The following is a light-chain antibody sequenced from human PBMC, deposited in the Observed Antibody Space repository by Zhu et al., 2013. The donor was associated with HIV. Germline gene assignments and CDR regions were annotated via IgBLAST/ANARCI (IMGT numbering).Light chain of an antibody. CDR2: GAS. Sequence: EILMTQSPATLSVSPGERVTLSCKASQSVGNNLAWYQQKPGQGPRLLIYGASNRATGIAARFSGRGSGTDFTLTISRLEPEDFAVYYCQQYGSSPLTFGGGTTVEIK. V-gene: IGKV3-20*01. CDR1: QSVGNN. CDR3: QQYGSSPLT. J-gene: IGKJ4*01.